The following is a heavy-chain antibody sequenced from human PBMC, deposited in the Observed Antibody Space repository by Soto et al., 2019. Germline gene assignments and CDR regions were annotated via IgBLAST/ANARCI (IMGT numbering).Heavy chain of an antibody. CDR1: GCSISSYY. CDR3: ARTGDYGMDV. V-gene: IGHV4-59*01. Sequence: SETLSLTCTFSGCSISSYYWSWIRQPPGKGLEWIGYIYYSGSTNYNPSLKSRVTISVDTSKNQFSLKLSSVTAADTAVYYCARTGDYGMDVWGQGTTVTVSS. CDR2: IYYSGST. J-gene: IGHJ6*02.